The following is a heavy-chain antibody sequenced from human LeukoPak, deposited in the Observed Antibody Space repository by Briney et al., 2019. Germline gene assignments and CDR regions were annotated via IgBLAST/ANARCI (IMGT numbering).Heavy chain of an antibody. V-gene: IGHV4-59*08. CDR2: IYYSGST. CDR1: GGAINNYF. CDR3: ASRGEQWLVLFDY. Sequence: SETLSLTCTVSGGAINNYFWSWIRQPPGKGLEWIGFIYYSGSTTYNPSLKSRVTISVDTSKNQFSLKLSSVTAADTAVYYCASRGEQWLVLFDYWGQGTLVTVSS. D-gene: IGHD6-19*01. J-gene: IGHJ4*02.